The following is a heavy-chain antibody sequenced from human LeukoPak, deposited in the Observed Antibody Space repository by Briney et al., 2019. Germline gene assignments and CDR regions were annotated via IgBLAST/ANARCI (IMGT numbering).Heavy chain of an antibody. J-gene: IGHJ4*02. CDR3: ARVGTRRSSSSIDY. V-gene: IGHV4-39*07. Sequence: SETLSLTCTISGGSINSSNFYWGWIRQPPGKGLEWIGSIYYSGSTYYNPSLKSRVTISVDSSKNQFSLKLSSVTAADTAVYYCARVGTRRSSSSIDYWGQGTLVTVSS. CDR2: IYYSGST. CDR1: GGSINSSNFY. D-gene: IGHD6-6*01.